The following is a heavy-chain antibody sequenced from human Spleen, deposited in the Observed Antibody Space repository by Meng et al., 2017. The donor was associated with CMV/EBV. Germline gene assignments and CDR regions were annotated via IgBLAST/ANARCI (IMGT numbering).Heavy chain of an antibody. J-gene: IGHJ3*02. V-gene: IGHV3-30*02. CDR1: GFTFSSYG. Sequence: GGSLRLSCAASGFTFSSYGMHWVRQAPGKGLEWVAFIRYDGSNKYYADSVKGRFTISRDNSKNTLYLQMNSLRAEDTAVYYCARDRRDVLLWFGEFKDAFDIWGQGTMVTVSS. CDR3: ARDRRDVLLWFGEFKDAFDI. CDR2: IRYDGSNK. D-gene: IGHD3-10*01.